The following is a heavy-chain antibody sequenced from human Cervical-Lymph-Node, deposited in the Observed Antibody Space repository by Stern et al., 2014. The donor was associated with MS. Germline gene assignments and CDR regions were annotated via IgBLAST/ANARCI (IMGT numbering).Heavy chain of an antibody. CDR1: GFTFSGSA. V-gene: IGHV3-73*01. J-gene: IGHJ4*02. D-gene: IGHD4-17*01. Sequence: EVQLVESGGGLVQPGGSLKLSCAASGFTFSGSAMQWVRQASGKGLEWVGRIRSKANSYATAYAASVKGRFNMSRDDSKNTAYLQMNNLKTEDTAVYYCCTSTTVTTNYWGQGTLVTVSS. CDR2: IRSKANSYAT. CDR3: CTSTTVTTNY.